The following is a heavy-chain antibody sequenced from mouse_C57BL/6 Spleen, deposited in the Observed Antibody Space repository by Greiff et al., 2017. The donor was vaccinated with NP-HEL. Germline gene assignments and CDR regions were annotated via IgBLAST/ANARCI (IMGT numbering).Heavy chain of an antibody. D-gene: IGHD1-1*01. CDR3: ARGATVVPYWYFDV. Sequence: QVQLQQSGAELVKPGASVKLSCKASGYTFTSYWMQWVKQRPGQGLEWIGEIDPSDSYTNYNQKFKGKATLTVDTSSSTAYMQLSSLTSEDSAVYYCARGATVVPYWYFDVWGTGTTVTVSS. J-gene: IGHJ1*03. CDR2: IDPSDSYT. CDR1: GYTFTSYW. V-gene: IGHV1-50*01.